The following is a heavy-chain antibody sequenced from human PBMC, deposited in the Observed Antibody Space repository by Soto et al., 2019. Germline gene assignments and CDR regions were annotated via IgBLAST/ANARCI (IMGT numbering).Heavy chain of an antibody. Sequence: ASVKVSCKVSGYTLTELSMHWVRQAPGKGLEWMGGFDPEDGETIYAQKFQGRVTMTEDTSTDTAYMELSSLRSEDTAVYYCEIGLAATSRDYYYYYMDVWGKGTTVTVSS. V-gene: IGHV1-24*01. J-gene: IGHJ6*03. CDR1: GYTLTELS. CDR3: EIGLAATSRDYYYYYMDV. D-gene: IGHD6-25*01. CDR2: FDPEDGET.